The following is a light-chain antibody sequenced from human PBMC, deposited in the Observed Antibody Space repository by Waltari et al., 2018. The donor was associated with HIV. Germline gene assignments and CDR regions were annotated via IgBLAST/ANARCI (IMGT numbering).Light chain of an antibody. V-gene: IGLV1-44*01. CDR1: TSHIRRNT. Sequence: QSVLTQPPSASGTPEQSVTISCSGTTSHIRRNTVSWFQQFPGTAPKVLIYGKNQRPSGVPDRFSGSKSGTSASLAISGLQSEDEADYYCASWDDSLNGPVFGGGSKLTVV. J-gene: IGLJ2*01. CDR2: GKN. CDR3: ASWDDSLNGPV.